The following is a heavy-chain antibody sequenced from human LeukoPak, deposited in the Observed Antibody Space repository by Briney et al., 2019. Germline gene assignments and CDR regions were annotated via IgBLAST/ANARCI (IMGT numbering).Heavy chain of an antibody. CDR2: IYTSGST. V-gene: IGHV4-61*02. CDR3: ARVNSPESGVDWFDP. J-gene: IGHJ5*02. Sequence: SQTLSLTCTVSGSSISSGSYYWSWIRQPAGKGLEWIGRIYTSGSTNYNPSLKSRVTISVDTSKNQFSLKLSSVTAADTAVYYCARVNSPESGVDWFDPWGQGTLVTVSS. CDR1: GSSISSGSYY. D-gene: IGHD2-8*01.